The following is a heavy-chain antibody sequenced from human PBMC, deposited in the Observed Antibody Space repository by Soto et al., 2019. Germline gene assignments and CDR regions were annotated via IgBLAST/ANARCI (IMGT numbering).Heavy chain of an antibody. CDR1: GGSISSSSYY. V-gene: IGHV4-39*01. J-gene: IGHJ6*02. CDR3: ARTGTSSSWYYYYYYGMDV. D-gene: IGHD6-13*01. Sequence: SETLSLTCTVSGGSISSSSYYWGWIRQPPGKGLEWIGGIYYSGSTYYNPSLKSRVTISVDTSKNQFSLKLSSVTAADTAVYYCARTGTSSSWYYYYYYGMDVWGQGTTVTVSS. CDR2: IYYSGST.